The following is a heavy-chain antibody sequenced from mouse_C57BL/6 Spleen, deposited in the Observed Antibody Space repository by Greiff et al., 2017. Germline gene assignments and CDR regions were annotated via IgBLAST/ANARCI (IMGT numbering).Heavy chain of an antibody. Sequence: QVQLQQSGPELVKPGASVKISCKASGYAFSSSWMNWVKQRPGKGLGWIGRIYPGDGDTNYNGKFKGKATLTADKSSSTAYMQLSSLTSEDSAVYFCATITTVVADWGQGTTLTVAS. CDR3: ATITTVVAD. J-gene: IGHJ2*01. V-gene: IGHV1-82*01. CDR1: GYAFSSSW. D-gene: IGHD1-1*01. CDR2: IYPGDGDT.